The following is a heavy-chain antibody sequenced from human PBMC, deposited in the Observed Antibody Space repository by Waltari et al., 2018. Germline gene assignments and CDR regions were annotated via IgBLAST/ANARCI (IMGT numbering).Heavy chain of an antibody. CDR2: IYTRGDT. D-gene: IGHD1-26*01. V-gene: IGHV4-61*02. Sequence: QLQLQESGPGLVKPSETLSLTCTVSGGSISSSSYYWGWIRQPAGKGMEWFGCIYTRGDTTYNPSLTMRVTISVDTSKNQFSLKLGSVPAADTAGYYLAGVIKGVGATPWGQGTLVTVSS. J-gene: IGHJ5*02. CDR3: AGVIKGVGATP. CDR1: GGSISSSSYY.